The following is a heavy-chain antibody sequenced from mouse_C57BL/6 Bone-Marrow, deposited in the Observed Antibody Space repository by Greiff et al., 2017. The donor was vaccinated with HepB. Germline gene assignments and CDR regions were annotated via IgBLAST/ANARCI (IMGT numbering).Heavy chain of an antibody. CDR2: ISSGGDYI. CDR1: GFTFSSYA. Sequence: EVKLMESGEGLVKPGGSLKLSCAASGFTFSSYAMSWVRQSPEKRLEWVAYISSGGDYIYYADTVKGRFTISRDNARNTLYLQMSSLKSEDTAMYYCTIDLYYYGSSHFDYWGQGTTLTVSS. CDR3: TIDLYYYGSSHFDY. D-gene: IGHD1-1*01. J-gene: IGHJ2*01. V-gene: IGHV5-9-1*02.